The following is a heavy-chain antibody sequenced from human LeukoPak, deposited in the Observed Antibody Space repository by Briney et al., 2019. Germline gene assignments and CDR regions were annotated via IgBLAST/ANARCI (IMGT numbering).Heavy chain of an antibody. CDR1: GGSISSYY. J-gene: IGHJ4*02. D-gene: IGHD6-13*01. V-gene: IGHV4-59*01. CDR2: IYYSGST. Sequence: SETLSLTCTVSGGSISSYYWSWIRQPPGRGLEWIGYIYYSGSTNYNPSLKSRVTISVDTSKNQFSLKLSSVTAADTAVYYCARGEYSSSWRAIFDNWGQGTLVTVSS. CDR3: ARGEYSSSWRAIFDN.